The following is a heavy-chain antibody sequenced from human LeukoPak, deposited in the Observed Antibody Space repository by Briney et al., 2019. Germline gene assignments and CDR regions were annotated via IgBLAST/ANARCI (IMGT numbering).Heavy chain of an antibody. CDR3: ARGFTGRANCTNGVCPFDY. CDR2: INHSGST. D-gene: IGHD2-8*01. V-gene: IGHV4-34*01. Sequence: SETLSLTCAVYGGSFSGYYWSWIRQPPGKGLEWIGEINHSGSTNYNPSLKSRVTISVDTSKNQFSLKLSSVTAADTAVYYCARGFTGRANCTNGVCPFDYWGQGTLVTVSS. J-gene: IGHJ4*02. CDR1: GGSFSGYY.